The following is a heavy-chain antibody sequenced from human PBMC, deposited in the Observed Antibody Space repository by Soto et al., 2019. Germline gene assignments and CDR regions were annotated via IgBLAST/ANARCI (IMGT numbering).Heavy chain of an antibody. CDR1: GLTFSRFA. V-gene: IGHV3-30-3*01. CDR2: ISYDGSNK. CDR3: VRDPVDYRGSWTYGIDV. D-gene: IGHD3-10*01. J-gene: IGHJ6*02. Sequence: GGSLRLSCAASGLTFSRFAMHWVRQAPGKGLEWVAVISYDGSNKDYADSVKGRFTISRDNSKSTLFVQMNSLRAEDTGVYYCVRDPVDYRGSWTYGIDVWGQGTTVTVSS.